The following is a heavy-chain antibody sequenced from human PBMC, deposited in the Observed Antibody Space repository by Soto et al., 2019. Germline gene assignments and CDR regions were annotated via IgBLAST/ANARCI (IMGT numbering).Heavy chain of an antibody. V-gene: IGHV3-23*01. CDR3: AKDIVVAGVTPGAFDY. Sequence: EVQLLESGGGLIQPGGSLRLSCAASGFTFSSYAMSWVRQAPGKGLEWVSAISGSGGSTYYADSVKGRFTVSRDNSKNTLYLKMNGLRAEDTAVYYCAKDIVVAGVTPGAFDYWGQGTLVTVSS. CDR2: ISGSGGST. D-gene: IGHD2-21*01. J-gene: IGHJ4*02. CDR1: GFTFSSYA.